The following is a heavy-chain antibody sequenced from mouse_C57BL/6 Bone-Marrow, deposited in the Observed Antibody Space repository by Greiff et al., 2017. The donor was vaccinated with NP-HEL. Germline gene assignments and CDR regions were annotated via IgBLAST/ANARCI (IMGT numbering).Heavy chain of an antibody. Sequence: QVQLKQSGAELARPGASVKLSCKASGYTFTSYGISWVKQRTGQGLEWIGEIYPRSGNTYYNEKFKGKATLTADKSSSTAYMELRSLTSEDSAVYFCARHSNFDVWGTGTTVTVSS. J-gene: IGHJ1*03. CDR2: IYPRSGNT. D-gene: IGHD2-5*01. CDR3: ARHSNFDV. CDR1: GYTFTSYG. V-gene: IGHV1-81*01.